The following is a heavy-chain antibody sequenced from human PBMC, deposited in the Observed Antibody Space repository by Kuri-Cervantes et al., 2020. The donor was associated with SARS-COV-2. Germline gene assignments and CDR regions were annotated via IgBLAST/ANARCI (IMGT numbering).Heavy chain of an antibody. CDR1: GFAFSDYA. Sequence: GGSLRLSCAASGFAFSDYAVSWVRQAPGKGLEWVSAISGPGASSYYADSVRGRFTISRDNSKSTLYLQMNSLRSADTAVYYCAGATVVPYFHHWGQGTLVTVSS. J-gene: IGHJ1*01. CDR2: ISGPGASS. V-gene: IGHV3-23*01. D-gene: IGHD4-23*01. CDR3: AGATVVPYFHH.